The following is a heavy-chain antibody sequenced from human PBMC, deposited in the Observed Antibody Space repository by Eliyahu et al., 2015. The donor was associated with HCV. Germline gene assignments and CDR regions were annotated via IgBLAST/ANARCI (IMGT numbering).Heavy chain of an antibody. V-gene: IGHV1-3*01. Sequence: QVHLVQSGAEVKKPGASVKVSCKASGYXFTSYSMHWVRQAPGQGLEWMAWINAGNGITKYSQKFQDRVTITRDTSATTAYMELSSLRSEDTAVYYCARDYGGNAAGPFYFYGMDVWGQGTTVTVSS. CDR2: INAGNGIT. CDR1: GYXFTSYS. J-gene: IGHJ6*02. D-gene: IGHD4-23*01. CDR3: ARDYGGNAAGPFYFYGMDV.